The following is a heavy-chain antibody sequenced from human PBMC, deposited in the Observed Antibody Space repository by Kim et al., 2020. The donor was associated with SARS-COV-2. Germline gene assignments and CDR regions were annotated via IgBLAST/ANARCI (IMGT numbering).Heavy chain of an antibody. CDR3: ARVSAWGDYGDYEVFRDPSLDAFDI. J-gene: IGHJ3*02. D-gene: IGHD4-17*01. CDR2: ISAYNGNT. V-gene: IGHV1-18*01. CDR1: GYTFTSYG. Sequence: ASVKVSCKASGYTFTSYGISWVRQAPGQGLEWMGWISAYNGNTNYAQKLQGRVTMTTDTSTSTAYMELRSLRSDDTAVYYCARVSAWGDYGDYEVFRDPSLDAFDIWGQGTMVTVSS.